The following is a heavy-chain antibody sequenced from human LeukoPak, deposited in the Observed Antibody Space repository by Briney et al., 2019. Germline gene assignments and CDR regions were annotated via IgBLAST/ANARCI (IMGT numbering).Heavy chain of an antibody. CDR3: AKDLSRCCSSSCYEFDS. D-gene: IGHD2-2*01. CDR2: ISSDARNK. V-gene: IGHV3-30*18. CDR1: GLTISSHG. Sequence: GGSLRLSCAASGLTISSHGMHWVRQAPGKGPEWVAVISSDARNKHYADSVKGRFTISRDNSKNTLYLQINSLRAEDTALYYCAKDLSRCCSSSCYEFDSWGRGTLVTVSS. J-gene: IGHJ4*02.